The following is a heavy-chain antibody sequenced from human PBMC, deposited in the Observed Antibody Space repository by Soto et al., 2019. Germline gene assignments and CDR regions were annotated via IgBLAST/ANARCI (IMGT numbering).Heavy chain of an antibody. V-gene: IGHV4-39*01. Sequence: SETLSLTCTVSGGSISSSSYYWGWIRQPPGKGLEWIGSIYYSGSTYYNPSLKSRVTISVDTSKNQFSLKLSSVTAADTAVYYCATPYYYDSSGYYPWAFDIWGQGTMVTVSS. J-gene: IGHJ3*02. CDR3: ATPYYYDSSGYYPWAFDI. CDR1: GGSISSSSYY. CDR2: IYYSGST. D-gene: IGHD3-22*01.